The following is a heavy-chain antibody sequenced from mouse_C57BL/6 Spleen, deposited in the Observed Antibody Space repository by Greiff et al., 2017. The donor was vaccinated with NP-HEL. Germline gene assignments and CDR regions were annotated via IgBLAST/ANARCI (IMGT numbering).Heavy chain of an antibody. D-gene: IGHD2-3*01. Sequence: VKLMESGPELVKPGASVKISCKASGYAFSSSWMNWVKQRPGKGLEWIGRIYPGDGDTNYNGKFKGKATLTADKSSSTAYMQLSSLTSEDSAVYFCARDWDGYYPFFAYWGQGTLVTVSA. CDR2: IYPGDGDT. CDR3: ARDWDGYYPFFAY. V-gene: IGHV1-82*01. CDR1: GYAFSSSW. J-gene: IGHJ3*01.